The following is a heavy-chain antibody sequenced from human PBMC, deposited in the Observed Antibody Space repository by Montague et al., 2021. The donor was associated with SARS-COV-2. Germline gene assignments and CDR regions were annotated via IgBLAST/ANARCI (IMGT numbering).Heavy chain of an antibody. CDR2: IYNSGTT. Sequence: SETLSLTCTVSGDSTSCPNCYWGWIRQAPGKGLDWIGTIYNSGTTYYXPSLKSRLTISIDTSKNQFSLKLTSVTAADTAVYYCARHRNYGDNSLHNWFHPWGQGTLVTVSS. V-gene: IGHV4-39*01. D-gene: IGHD4-17*01. CDR3: ARHRNYGDNSLHNWFHP. CDR1: GDSTSCPNCY. J-gene: IGHJ5*02.